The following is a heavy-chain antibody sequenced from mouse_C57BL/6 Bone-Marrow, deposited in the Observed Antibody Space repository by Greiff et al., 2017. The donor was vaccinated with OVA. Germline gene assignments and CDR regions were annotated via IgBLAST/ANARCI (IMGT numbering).Heavy chain of an antibody. J-gene: IGHJ1*03. CDR2: IDPENGDT. CDR1: GFNIKDDY. D-gene: IGHD2-4*01. V-gene: IGHV14-4*01. Sequence: EVQGVESGAELVRPGASVKLSCTASGFNIKDDYMHWVKQRPEQGLEWIGWIDPENGDTEYASKFQGKATITADTSSNTAYLQLSSLTSEDTAVYYCTTEGLRRYFDVWGTGTTVTVSS. CDR3: TTEGLRRYFDV.